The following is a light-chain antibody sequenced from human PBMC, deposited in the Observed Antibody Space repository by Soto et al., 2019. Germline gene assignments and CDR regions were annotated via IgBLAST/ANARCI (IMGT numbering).Light chain of an antibody. CDR1: RSNIGSNY. CDR2: RND. V-gene: IGLV1-47*01. Sequence: QSVLNQPPTASGTPGQRVTISCSGSRSNIGSNYVYWYQQVPGTAPKLLIYRNDQRPSGVPDRFSGSKSGTSASLAISGLRSEDEADYYCVAWDDSLSGGVFGGGTQLTVL. J-gene: IGLJ7*01. CDR3: VAWDDSLSGGV.